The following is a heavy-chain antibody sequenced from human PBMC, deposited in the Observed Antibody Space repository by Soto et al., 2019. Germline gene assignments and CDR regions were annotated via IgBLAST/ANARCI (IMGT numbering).Heavy chain of an antibody. V-gene: IGHV3-23*01. CDR3: AKAGRFLEWLLNYFDS. CDR2: ISGSGGST. D-gene: IGHD3-3*01. J-gene: IGHJ4*02. Sequence: GGSLRLSCAASGFTFSSYAMSWVRQAPGKGLEWVSAISGSGGSTYYADSVKGRFTISRDNSKNTLYLQMNSLRAEDTAVYYCAKAGRFLEWLLNYFDSWGQGTLVTVSS. CDR1: GFTFSSYA.